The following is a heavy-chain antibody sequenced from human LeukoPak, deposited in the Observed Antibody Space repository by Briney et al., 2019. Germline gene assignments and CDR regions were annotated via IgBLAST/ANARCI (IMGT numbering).Heavy chain of an antibody. CDR1: GYTFTDYY. CDR2: LNPNSGGT. Sequence: ASVKVSCKASGYTFTDYYTHWVRQAPGQGLEWMGWLNPNSGGTNYVQKFQGRVTMTRDTSISTAYMELSRLTSDDTAVYYCAVTFTVTTDFDYWGQGTLVTVSS. D-gene: IGHD4-17*01. V-gene: IGHV1-2*02. J-gene: IGHJ4*02. CDR3: AVTFTVTTDFDY.